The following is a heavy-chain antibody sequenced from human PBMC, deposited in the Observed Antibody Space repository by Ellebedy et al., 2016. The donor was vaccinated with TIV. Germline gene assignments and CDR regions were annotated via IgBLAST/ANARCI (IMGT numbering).Heavy chain of an antibody. D-gene: IGHD6-13*01. Sequence: ASVKVSCKASGYTFTSYYMHWVRQAPGQGLEWMGIINPSGGSTSYAQKFQGRVTMTRDTSTSTVYMELSSLRSEDTAVYYCARSLPSSPQDYYYYGMDVWGQGTTVTVSS. CDR2: INPSGGST. CDR3: ARSLPSSPQDYYYYGMDV. V-gene: IGHV1-46*01. J-gene: IGHJ6*02. CDR1: GYTFTSYY.